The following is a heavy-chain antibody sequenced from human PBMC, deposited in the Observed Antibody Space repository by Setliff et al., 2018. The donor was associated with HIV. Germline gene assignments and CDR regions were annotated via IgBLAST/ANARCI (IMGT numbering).Heavy chain of an antibody. CDR1: GLDVSSNY. CDR3: VKDLSRSGRAHYYNSAFYE. CDR2: IYSAGSA. J-gene: IGHJ4*02. D-gene: IGHD3-10*01. Sequence: HPGGSLRLSCAVSGLDVSSNYMSWVRQAPGKGLEWVSVIYSAGSAYYVDSVKGRFSMSRDETNNTLFLQMTSLRAEDTALYFCVKDLSRSGRAHYYNSAFYEWGQGTPVTVSS. V-gene: IGHV3-53*01.